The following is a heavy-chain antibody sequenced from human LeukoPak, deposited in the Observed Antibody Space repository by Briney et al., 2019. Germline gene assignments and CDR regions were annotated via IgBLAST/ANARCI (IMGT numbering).Heavy chain of an antibody. Sequence: GGSLRLSCAASGFTFSSYSMNWVRQAPGKGLEWVSYISSSSSTIYYADSVKGRFTISRNNAKNSLYLQMNSLRAEDTAVYYCATPGGYWGQGTLVTVSS. CDR1: GFTFSSYS. CDR3: ATPGGY. J-gene: IGHJ4*02. CDR2: ISSSSSTI. V-gene: IGHV3-48*01. D-gene: IGHD1-26*01.